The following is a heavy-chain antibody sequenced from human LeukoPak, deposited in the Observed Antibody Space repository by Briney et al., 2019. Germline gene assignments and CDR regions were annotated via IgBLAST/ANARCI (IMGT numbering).Heavy chain of an antibody. CDR3: ARDRKTGYYNY. Sequence: ASVKVSCKASGYTFTSYDISWVRQTPGQGLEWMGWISAYNGNTNYAQKLQGRVTMTTDTSTSTAYMELRSLRSDDTAVYYCARDRKTGYYNYWGQGTLVTVSS. D-gene: IGHD3-9*01. V-gene: IGHV1-18*01. CDR1: GYTFTSYD. J-gene: IGHJ4*02. CDR2: ISAYNGNT.